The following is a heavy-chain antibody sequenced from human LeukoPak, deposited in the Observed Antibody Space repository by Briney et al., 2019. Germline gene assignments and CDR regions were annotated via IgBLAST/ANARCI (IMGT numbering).Heavy chain of an antibody. V-gene: IGHV3-23*01. J-gene: IGHJ4*02. Sequence: RGSLRLSCAASGFTFSSYAMTWVRQAPGKGLEWVSAISGSVGSTVYADSVKGRLTISRDNSKNTLYLQMSSLRDEDTAVYYCTKGGSYAPLDYWGQGTLVTVSS. CDR2: ISGSVGST. CDR3: TKGGSYAPLDY. D-gene: IGHD1-26*01. CDR1: GFTFSSYA.